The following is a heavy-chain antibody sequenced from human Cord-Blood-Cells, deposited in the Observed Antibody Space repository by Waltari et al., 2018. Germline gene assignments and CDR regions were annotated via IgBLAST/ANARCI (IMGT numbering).Heavy chain of an antibody. CDR2: ISYDGSNK. CDR3: ARDLAGGVGATDY. J-gene: IGHJ4*02. D-gene: IGHD1-26*01. Sequence: QVQLVESGGGVVQPGRSLRLSCAASGCTFSSDAMHWGRQAPGKGLEWVAVISYDGSNKYYADSVKGRFTISRDNSKNTLYLQMNSLRAEDTAVYYCARDLAGGVGATDYWGQGTLVTVSS. CDR1: GCTFSSDA. V-gene: IGHV3-30*04.